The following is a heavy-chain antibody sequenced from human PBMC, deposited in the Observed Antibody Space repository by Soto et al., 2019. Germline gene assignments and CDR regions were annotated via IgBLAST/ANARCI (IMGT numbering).Heavy chain of an antibody. CDR3: VTTGHCSGTRCYEFRDYYYGMDV. V-gene: IGHV3-64D*06. D-gene: IGHD2-2*01. CDR1: GFTFSNYA. CDR2: ISSNGGFT. J-gene: IGHJ6*02. Sequence: GGSLRLSCAASGFTFSNYALHWARQAPGKGLAYVSSISSNGGFTYYSDSVKGRFTISRDNSKNTLSLQMTSLRPEDTAVYYCVTTGHCSGTRCYEFRDYYYGMDVWGQGTTVTVSS.